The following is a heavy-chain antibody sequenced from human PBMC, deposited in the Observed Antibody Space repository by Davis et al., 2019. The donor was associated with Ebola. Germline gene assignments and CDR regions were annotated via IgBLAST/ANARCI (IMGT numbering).Heavy chain of an antibody. D-gene: IGHD2-21*02. CDR2: ISWNSGSI. J-gene: IGHJ4*02. CDR3: ARARGYCGGDCPLDY. CDR1: GFTFDDYA. Sequence: PGGSLRLSCAASGFTFDDYAMHWVRQAPGKGLEWVSGISWNSGSIGYADSVKGRFTISRDNAKNSLYLQMNSLRDEDTAVYYCARARGYCGGDCPLDYWGQGTLVTVSS. V-gene: IGHV3-9*01.